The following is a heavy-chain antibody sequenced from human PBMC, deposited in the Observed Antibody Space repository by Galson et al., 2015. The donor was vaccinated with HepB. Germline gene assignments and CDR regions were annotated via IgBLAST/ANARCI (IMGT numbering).Heavy chain of an antibody. Sequence: SLRLSCAASGFTFSSYEMNWVRQAPGKGLEWVSYISSSGSTIYYADSVKGRFTISRDNAKNSLYLQMNSLRAEDTAVYYCARVPWDSSSPSWGQGTLVTVSS. CDR2: ISSSGSTI. V-gene: IGHV3-48*03. D-gene: IGHD6-13*01. CDR3: ARVPWDSSSPS. CDR1: GFTFSSYE. J-gene: IGHJ1*01.